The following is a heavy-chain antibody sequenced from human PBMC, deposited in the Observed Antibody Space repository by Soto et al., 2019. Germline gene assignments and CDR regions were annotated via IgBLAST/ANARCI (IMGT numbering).Heavy chain of an antibody. CDR2: ISSSSSTI. CDR1: GFTFSSYS. CDR3: ARDLISDYGDYLGWFDP. Sequence: GGSLRLSCAASGFTFSSYSMNWVRQAPGKGLEWVSYISSSSSTIYYADSVKGRFTISRDNAKNSLYLQMNSLRAEDTAVYYCARDLISDYGDYLGWFDPWGQGTLVTVSS. V-gene: IGHV3-48*01. D-gene: IGHD4-17*01. J-gene: IGHJ5*02.